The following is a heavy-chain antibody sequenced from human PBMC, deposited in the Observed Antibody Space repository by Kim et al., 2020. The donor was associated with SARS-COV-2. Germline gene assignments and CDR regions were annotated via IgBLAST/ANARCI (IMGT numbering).Heavy chain of an antibody. CDR2: IIPIFGTA. V-gene: IGHV1-69*13. CDR3: AREVVSEGWFDP. J-gene: IGHJ5*02. CDR1: GGTFSSYA. Sequence: SVKVSCKASGGTFSSYAISWVRQAPGQGLEWMGGIIPIFGTANYAQKFQGRVTITADESTSTAYMELSSLRSEDTPVYYCAREVVSEGWFDPWGQGTLVTVSS. D-gene: IGHD2-2*01.